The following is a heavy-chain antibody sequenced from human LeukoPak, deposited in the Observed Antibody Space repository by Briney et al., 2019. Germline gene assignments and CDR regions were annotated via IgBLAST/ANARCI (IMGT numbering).Heavy chain of an antibody. CDR3: ARGKEGYCSSTSCYYFDY. V-gene: IGHV3-66*01. J-gene: IGHJ4*02. D-gene: IGHD2-2*01. CDR1: GFTVSSNY. CDR2: IYSGGST. Sequence: GGSLRLSCAASGFTVSSNYMSWVRQAPGKGLEWVSVIYSGGSTYYSDSVKGRFTISRDNSKNTLYLQMNSLRAEDTALYYCARGKEGYCSSTSCYYFDYWGQGTLVTVSS.